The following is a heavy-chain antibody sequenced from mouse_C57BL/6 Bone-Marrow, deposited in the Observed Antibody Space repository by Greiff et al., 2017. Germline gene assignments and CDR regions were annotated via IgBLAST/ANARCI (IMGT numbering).Heavy chain of an antibody. CDR1: GYSFTDYN. Sequence: VQLKQSGPELVKPGASVKISCKASGYSFTDYNMNWVKQSNGKSLECIGVINPNYGTTSYNKKFKGKATLTVDQSSSTAYMQLNSLTSEDSAVYYGARGYDYDYAMDYWGQGTSVTVSS. J-gene: IGHJ4*01. V-gene: IGHV1-39*01. CDR2: INPNYGTT. D-gene: IGHD2-4*01. CDR3: ARGYDYDYAMDY.